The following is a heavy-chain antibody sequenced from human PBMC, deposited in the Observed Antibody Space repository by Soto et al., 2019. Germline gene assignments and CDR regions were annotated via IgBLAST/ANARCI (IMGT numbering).Heavy chain of an antibody. CDR1: GGSISSYY. Sequence: SETLSLTCTVSGGSISSYYWSWIRQPAGKGLEWIGRIYTSGSTNYNPSLKSRVTMSVDTSKNQFSLKLSSVTAADTAVYYCAREQYSYGSYYYYYGMDVWGQGTTVT. J-gene: IGHJ6*02. CDR3: AREQYSYGSYYYYYGMDV. CDR2: IYTSGST. V-gene: IGHV4-4*07. D-gene: IGHD5-18*01.